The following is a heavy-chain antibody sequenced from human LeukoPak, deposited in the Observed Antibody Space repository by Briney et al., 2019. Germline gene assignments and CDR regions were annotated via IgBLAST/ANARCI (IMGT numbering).Heavy chain of an antibody. Sequence: HSQTLSLTCAISGDSVSSNSAAWNWIRQSPSRGLEWLGRTYYRSKWYNDYAVSVKSRITINPDTSKNQFSLRLSSVTAADTAVYYCARSILRYYYNASGYYPYYFDYWGQGVLVTVSS. CDR3: ARSILRYYYNASGYYPYYFDY. J-gene: IGHJ4*02. CDR2: TYYRSKWYN. D-gene: IGHD3-22*01. CDR1: GDSVSSNSAA. V-gene: IGHV6-1*01.